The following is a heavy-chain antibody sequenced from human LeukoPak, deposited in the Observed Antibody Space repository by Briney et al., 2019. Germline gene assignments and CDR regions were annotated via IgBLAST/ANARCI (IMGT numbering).Heavy chain of an antibody. CDR1: GDSINSDY. D-gene: IGHD2-15*01. V-gene: IGHV4-59*08. CDR2: TYYSWST. CDR3: ARRMKLAAKGDAFDI. Sequence: KSSETLSLTCTVSGDSINSDYWNWIRQPPGKGLEWIGFTYYSWSTNYNPSLKGRVTISVDASRSHFSLKLNSVTAADTAVYYCARRMKLAAKGDAFDIWGQGTMVTVSS. J-gene: IGHJ3*02.